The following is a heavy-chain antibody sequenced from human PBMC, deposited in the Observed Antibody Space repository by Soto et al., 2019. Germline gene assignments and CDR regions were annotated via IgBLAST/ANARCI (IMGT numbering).Heavy chain of an antibody. V-gene: IGHV3-23*01. CDR2: TSGSGGGT. J-gene: IGHJ4*02. D-gene: IGHD3-22*01. CDR1: GFTFSSCA. CDR3: AKDRSRSYGSGYPLGYFDY. Sequence: PGGSLRLSCAASGFTFSSCAMSWVRQAPGKGLEWVSGTSGSGGGTYYADSVKGRFTISRDNSKNTLYLQMNSLRAEDTAVYYCAKDRSRSYGSGYPLGYFDYWRQGTLVTVSS.